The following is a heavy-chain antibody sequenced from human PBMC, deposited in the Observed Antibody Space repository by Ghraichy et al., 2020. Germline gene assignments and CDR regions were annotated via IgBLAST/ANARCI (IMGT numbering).Heavy chain of an antibody. CDR2: IYPGDSAT. CDR1: GYSFTSYW. Sequence: KVSCQGSGYSFTSYWVGWVRQMPGKGLEWVGIIYPGDSATRYNPSLQGQVTFSIDKSSKTAYLHWASLKTSDTAIYYCARQGVTVPAIYRYDYWGQGTQVTVAS. CDR3: ARQGVTVPAIYRYDY. V-gene: IGHV5-51*01. D-gene: IGHD2-21*01. J-gene: IGHJ4*02.